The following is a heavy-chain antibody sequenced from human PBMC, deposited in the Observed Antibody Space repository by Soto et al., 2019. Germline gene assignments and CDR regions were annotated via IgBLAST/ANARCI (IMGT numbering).Heavy chain of an antibody. CDR2: ISWNSGSI. J-gene: IGHJ6*04. V-gene: IGHV3-9*01. CDR1: GFTFDDYA. D-gene: IGHD3-3*01. Sequence: EVQLVESGGGLVQPGRSLRLSCAASGFTFDDYAMHWVRQAPGKGLEWVSGISWNSGSIGYADSVKGRFTISRDNAKNSLYLQMNSLRAEDTALYYCAKDKTQRHEIGIFNVWGKGTTVTVSS. CDR3: AKDKTQRHEIGIFNV.